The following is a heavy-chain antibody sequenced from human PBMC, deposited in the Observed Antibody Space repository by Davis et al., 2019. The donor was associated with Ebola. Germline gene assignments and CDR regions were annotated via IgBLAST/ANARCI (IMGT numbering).Heavy chain of an antibody. CDR1: GFPFSSYA. Sequence: GPSLHISCAASGFPFSSYAMHWVPQAPGKGLEWVAVISYDGSNKYYADSVKGRFTISRDNSKHTLYLQMHSLRAEDTAVYYCARDGDYDFWSGSPNGMDVWGKGTTVTVSS. V-gene: IGHV3-30-3*01. CDR2: ISYDGSNK. D-gene: IGHD3-3*01. J-gene: IGHJ6*04. CDR3: ARDGDYDFWSGSPNGMDV.